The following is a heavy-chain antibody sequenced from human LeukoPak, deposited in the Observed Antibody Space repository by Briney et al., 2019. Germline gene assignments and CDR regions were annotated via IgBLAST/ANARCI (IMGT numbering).Heavy chain of an antibody. CDR3: ARGLPDIVVVPAGYRDYYYYMDV. Sequence: GGSLRLSCAASGFTVSGYSMNWVRQAPGKGLEWVSYISPDSSTIFYADSVKGRFSISRDNAKNSLYLQMNSLRAEDTAVYYCARGLPDIVVVPAGYRDYYYYMDVWGKGTTVTISS. V-gene: IGHV3-48*01. CDR2: ISPDSSTI. CDR1: GFTVSGYS. J-gene: IGHJ6*03. D-gene: IGHD2-2*01.